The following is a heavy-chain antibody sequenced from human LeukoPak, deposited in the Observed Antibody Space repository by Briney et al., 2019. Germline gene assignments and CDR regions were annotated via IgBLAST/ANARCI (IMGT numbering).Heavy chain of an antibody. Sequence: PGGSLRLSCSASGFTFSSYAMHWVRQAPGKGLEYVSAISSNGGSTNYADSVKGRFTISRDNSKNTLYLQMSSLRAEDTAVYYCVKATSDYVWGSYIDYWGQGTLVTVSS. CDR3: VKATSDYVWGSYIDY. D-gene: IGHD3-16*01. CDR1: GFTFSSYA. CDR2: ISSNGGST. J-gene: IGHJ4*02. V-gene: IGHV3-64D*06.